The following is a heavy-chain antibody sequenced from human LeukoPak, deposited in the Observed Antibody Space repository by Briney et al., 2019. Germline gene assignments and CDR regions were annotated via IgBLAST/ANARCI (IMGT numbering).Heavy chain of an antibody. V-gene: IGHV4-59*01. CDR3: ARVGGTMVRGVIIPWGMDV. CDR2: IYYSGST. CDR1: GGSISSYY. Sequence: SETLSLTCTVSGGSISSYYWSWIRQPPGKGLEWIGYIYYSGSTNYNPSLKSRVTISVDTSKNQFSLKLSSVTAADTAVYYCARVGGTMVRGVIIPWGMDVWGQGTTVTVSS. D-gene: IGHD3-10*01. J-gene: IGHJ6*02.